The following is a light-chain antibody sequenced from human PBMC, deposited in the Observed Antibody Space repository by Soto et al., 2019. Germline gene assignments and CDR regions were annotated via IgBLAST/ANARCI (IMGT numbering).Light chain of an antibody. J-gene: IGLJ2*01. V-gene: IGLV2-14*01. CDR1: RRDVGRDNY. Sequence: QSALTQPASVSGSPGQSITISCTGPRRDVGRDNYVSWYQQHPGKAPKLLIYEVTYRPSGVSTRFSASKSGSTASLTISGIQAEDEADYYCSSYSTTSSPHVLFGGGTKLTVL. CDR2: EVT. CDR3: SSYSTTSSPHVL.